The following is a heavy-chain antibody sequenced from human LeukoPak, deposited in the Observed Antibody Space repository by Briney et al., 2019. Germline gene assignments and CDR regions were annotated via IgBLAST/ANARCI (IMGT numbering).Heavy chain of an antibody. CDR1: GGSISSSSYY. D-gene: IGHD2-2*01. J-gene: IGHJ4*02. CDR3: ARLLYCSSTSCYYFDY. V-gene: IGHV4-39*01. Sequence: SETLSLTCTVSGGSISSSSYYWGWFRQPPGKGLEWIGSIYYSGSTYYNPSLKSRVTISVDTSKNQFSLKLSSVTAADTAVYYCARLLYCSSTSCYYFDYWGQGTLVTVSS. CDR2: IYYSGST.